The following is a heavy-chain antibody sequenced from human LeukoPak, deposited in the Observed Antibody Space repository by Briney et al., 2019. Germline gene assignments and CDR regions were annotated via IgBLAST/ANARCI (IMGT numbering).Heavy chain of an antibody. CDR3: ARLQYSSSSGHYYYMDV. D-gene: IGHD6-6*01. CDR2: IYFSGST. Sequence: NTSETLSLTCTVSGDSISSGNYYWGWIRQPPGKGLEWIGSIYFSGSTYYNPSLKSRVTISVDTSKNQFSLKLSSVTAADTAVYYCARLQYSSSSGHYYYMDVWGKGTTVTVSS. J-gene: IGHJ6*03. V-gene: IGHV4-39*07. CDR1: GDSISSGNYY.